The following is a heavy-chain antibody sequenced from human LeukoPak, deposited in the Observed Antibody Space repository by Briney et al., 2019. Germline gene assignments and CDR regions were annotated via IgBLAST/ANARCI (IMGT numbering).Heavy chain of an antibody. V-gene: IGHV1-18*01. CDR3: ARVVVVVPAASNWFDP. D-gene: IGHD2-2*01. CDR2: ISAYNGNT. J-gene: IGHJ5*02. CDR1: GFNLTNHD. Sequence: ASVKVSCKASGFNLTNHDIYWVCQAPGQGLEWMGWISAYNGNTNYAQKLQGRVTMTTDTSTSTAYMELRSLRSDDTAVYYCARVVVVVPAASNWFDPWGQGTLVTVSS.